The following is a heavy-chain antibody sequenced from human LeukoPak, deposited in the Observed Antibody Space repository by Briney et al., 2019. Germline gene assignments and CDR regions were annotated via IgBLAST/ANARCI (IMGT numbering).Heavy chain of an antibody. D-gene: IGHD3-22*01. CDR1: GFTFGSYA. J-gene: IGHJ1*01. CDR2: ISWNSGSI. V-gene: IGHV3-9*01. CDR3: AKEKSTVTMIRAFQH. Sequence: GGSLRLSCAASGFTFGSYAMYWVRQAPGKGLEWVSGISWNSGSIGYADSVKGRFTISRDNAKNSLYLQMNSLRAEDTALYYCAKEKSTVTMIRAFQHWGQGTLVTVSS.